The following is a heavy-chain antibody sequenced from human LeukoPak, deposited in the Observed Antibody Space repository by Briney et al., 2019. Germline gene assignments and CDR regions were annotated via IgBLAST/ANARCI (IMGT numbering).Heavy chain of an antibody. J-gene: IGHJ4*02. CDR2: IHTNGNT. Sequence: SETLSLTCTVSGGSISSYYWSWIRQPAGKGLKWIGRIHTNGNTNDNPSLKSRATMSADTSKNQFSLNVSSVTAADTAVYYCAREGGSYRFFDYWGQGTLVTVSS. D-gene: IGHD1-26*01. V-gene: IGHV4-4*07. CDR3: AREGGSYRFFDY. CDR1: GGSISSYY.